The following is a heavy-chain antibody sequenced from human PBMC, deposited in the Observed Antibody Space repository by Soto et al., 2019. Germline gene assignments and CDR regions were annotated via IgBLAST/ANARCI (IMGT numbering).Heavy chain of an antibody. CDR3: AKAAPVVYYYYYGMDV. Sequence: QVQLVESGGGVVQPGRSLRLSCAASGFTFSSYGMHWVRQAPGKGLEWVAVISYDGSNKYYADSVKGRFTISRDNSKNTLYLQMNSLRAEDTAVYYGAKAAPVVYYYYYGMDVWGQGTTVTVSS. V-gene: IGHV3-30*18. D-gene: IGHD2-15*01. J-gene: IGHJ6*02. CDR1: GFTFSSYG. CDR2: ISYDGSNK.